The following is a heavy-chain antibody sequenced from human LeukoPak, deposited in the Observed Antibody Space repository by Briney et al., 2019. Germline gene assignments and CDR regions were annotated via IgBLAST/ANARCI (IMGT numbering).Heavy chain of an antibody. V-gene: IGHV3-33*01. CDR3: ARGPYSYGPYYFDY. Sequence: GGSLRLSCAASGFTFSSYGMHWVRQAPGKGLEWVAVMWYDGSNKYYADSVKGRFTISRDNSKNTLYLQMNSLRAEDTAVYYCARGPYSYGPYYFDYWGQGTLVTVSS. CDR2: MWYDGSNK. CDR1: GFTFSSYG. J-gene: IGHJ4*02. D-gene: IGHD5-18*01.